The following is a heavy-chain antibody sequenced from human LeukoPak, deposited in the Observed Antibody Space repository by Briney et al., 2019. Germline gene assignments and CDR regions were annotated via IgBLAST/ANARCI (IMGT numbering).Heavy chain of an antibody. J-gene: IGHJ4*02. CDR3: ARHEYSSGWPYFDY. V-gene: IGHV4-59*08. D-gene: IGHD6-19*01. CDR2: IYYSGST. CDR1: GGSISSYY. Sequence: SETLSLTCTVSGGSISSYYWSWIRQPPGKGLGWLGYIYYSGSTNYNPSLKSRVTISVDTSKNQFSLKLSSVTAADTAVYYCARHEYSSGWPYFDYWGQGTLVTVSS.